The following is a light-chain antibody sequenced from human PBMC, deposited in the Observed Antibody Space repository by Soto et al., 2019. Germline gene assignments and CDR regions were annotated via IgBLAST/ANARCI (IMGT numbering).Light chain of an antibody. V-gene: IGLV2-14*01. Sequence: QSVLTQPASVSVSPGQSITISCTGTNNDVGGYNYVSWYQQHPGKAPKLMIYEVSNRPLGVSNRFSGSKSGNTASLTISGLQAEDEADYFCSSYTSSSSPYVFGTGTKVTVL. CDR1: NNDVGGYNY. CDR3: SSYTSSSSPYV. CDR2: EVS. J-gene: IGLJ1*01.